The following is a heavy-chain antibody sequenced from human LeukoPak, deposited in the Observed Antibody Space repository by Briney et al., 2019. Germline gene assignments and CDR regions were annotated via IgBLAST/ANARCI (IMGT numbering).Heavy chain of an antibody. CDR3: ARGSGSYAYYFDY. J-gene: IGHJ4*02. CDR1: GGSISSYY. D-gene: IGHD1-26*01. CDR2: IYYSGST. V-gene: IGHV4-59*01. Sequence: MSSETLSLTCTVSGGSISSYYWSWIRQPPGKGPEWLGYIYYSGSTNYNPSLKSRVTISVDTSKNQFSLKLSSVTAADTAVYYCARGSGSYAYYFDYWGQGTLVTVSS.